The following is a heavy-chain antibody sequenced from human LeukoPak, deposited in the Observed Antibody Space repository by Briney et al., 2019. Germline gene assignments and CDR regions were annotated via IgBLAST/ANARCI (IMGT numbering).Heavy chain of an antibody. J-gene: IGHJ4*02. D-gene: IGHD6-13*01. CDR2: INYSGNT. V-gene: IGHV4-39*07. CDR1: GGSIGSYY. CDR3: ARDGGSAAAGELDY. Sequence: SETLSLTCTVSGGSIGSYYWGWIRQPPGRGPEWIGIINYSGNTYYNPSLKSRVTISVDTSKNQFSLKVSSVTAADTAVYYCARDGGSAAAGELDYWGQGTLVTVSS.